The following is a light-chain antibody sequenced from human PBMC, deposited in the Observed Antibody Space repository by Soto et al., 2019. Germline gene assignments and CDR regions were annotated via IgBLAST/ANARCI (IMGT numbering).Light chain of an antibody. V-gene: IGKV4-1*01. CDR2: WAS. CDR1: QSVLYTSNNRNY. J-gene: IGKJ2*01. Sequence: DIVMTQSPDSLAVSLGERATINCKSSQSVLYTSNNRNYLAWYQQKPGQPPTLLFYWASTRESGVPDRFSGSGSGTEFTLTITSLQAEDVAVYYCQQYYNIPYTFGQGTKLEIK. CDR3: QQYYNIPYT.